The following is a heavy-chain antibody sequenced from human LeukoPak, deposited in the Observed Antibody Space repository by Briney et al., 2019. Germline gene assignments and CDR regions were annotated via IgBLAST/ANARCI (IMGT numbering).Heavy chain of an antibody. J-gene: IGHJ2*01. D-gene: IGHD6-13*01. Sequence: ASVKVSCKASGYTFTSYGISWVRQAPGQGLEWMGWISAYNDNTNYAQKLQGRVTMTTDTSTSTAYMELRSLRSDDTAVYYCARGVKRSSWYPDWYFDLWGRGTLVTVSS. CDR2: ISAYNDNT. CDR3: ARGVKRSSWYPDWYFDL. CDR1: GYTFTSYG. V-gene: IGHV1-18*01.